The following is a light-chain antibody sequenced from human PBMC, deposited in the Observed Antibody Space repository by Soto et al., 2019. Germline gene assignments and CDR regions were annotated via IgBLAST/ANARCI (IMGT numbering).Light chain of an antibody. CDR3: SSYTSSNTLV. CDR2: DVS. Sequence: QSVVPQPASVSGSPGQSITISCTGTSSDVGGYNYVSWYQQHPGKAPKFMIYDVSNRPSGVSNRFSGSKSGNTASLTISGLQADDEADYYCSSYTSSNTLVFGTGTKVTVL. V-gene: IGLV2-14*01. CDR1: SSDVGGYNY. J-gene: IGLJ1*01.